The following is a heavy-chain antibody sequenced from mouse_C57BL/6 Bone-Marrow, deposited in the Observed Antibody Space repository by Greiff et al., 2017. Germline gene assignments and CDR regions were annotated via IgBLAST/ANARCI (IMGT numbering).Heavy chain of an antibody. D-gene: IGHD4-1*01. CDR3: ARATDWAWFAY. CDR1: GYTFTSYW. V-gene: IGHV1-64*01. CDR2: IHPNSGST. J-gene: IGHJ3*01. Sequence: QVQLQQPGAELVKPGASVKLSCKASGYTFTSYWMHWVKQRPGQGLEWIGMIHPNSGSTNYNEKFKSKATLTVDKSSSTAYMQLSSLTSEDSAVYYCARATDWAWFAYWGQGTLVTVSA.